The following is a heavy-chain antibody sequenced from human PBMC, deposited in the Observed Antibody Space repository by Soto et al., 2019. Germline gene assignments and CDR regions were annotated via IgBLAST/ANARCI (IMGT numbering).Heavy chain of an antibody. J-gene: IGHJ2*01. D-gene: IGHD6-13*01. CDR1: GGSISSSNW. Sequence: QVQLQESGPGLVKPSGTLSLTCAVSGGSISSSNWRSCVRQPPGKGLEWIGEIYHSGSTNYNPSLKSRGTISVDKSKNQFSLQLSSVTAADTAVYYWAREGAAEPRYFDLWGRGTLVTVSS. V-gene: IGHV4-4*02. CDR3: AREGAAEPRYFDL. CDR2: IYHSGST.